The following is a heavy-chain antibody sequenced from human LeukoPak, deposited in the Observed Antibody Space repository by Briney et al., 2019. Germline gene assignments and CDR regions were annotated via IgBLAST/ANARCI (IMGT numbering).Heavy chain of an antibody. D-gene: IGHD1-26*01. Sequence: GGSLRLSCAASGFTFSNYAMSWVRQAPGKRLEWVSTIGGGGESTYYADSVKGRFTISRDNSKNTVYLQMNSLRAEDTAVYYCAKVLSGSQDYWGQGTLVTVFS. V-gene: IGHV3-23*01. CDR2: IGGGGEST. CDR1: GFTFSNYA. CDR3: AKVLSGSQDY. J-gene: IGHJ4*02.